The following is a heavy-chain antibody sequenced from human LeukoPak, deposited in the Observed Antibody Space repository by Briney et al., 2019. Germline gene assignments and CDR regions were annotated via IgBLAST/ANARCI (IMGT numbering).Heavy chain of an antibody. D-gene: IGHD3-10*01. V-gene: IGHV7-4-1*02. CDR2: INTNTGNP. CDR1: GYTFTSYA. J-gene: IGHJ3*02. CDR3: VGGGSGSLLDI. Sequence: GASVKVSCKASGYTFTSYAMNWVRQAPGQGLEWMGWINTNTGNPTYAQGFTGRFVFSLDTSVSTAYLQISSLKAEDTAVYYCVGGGSGSLLDIWGQGTMVTVSS.